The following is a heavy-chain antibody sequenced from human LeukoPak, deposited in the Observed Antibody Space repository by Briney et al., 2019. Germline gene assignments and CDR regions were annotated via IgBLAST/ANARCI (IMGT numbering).Heavy chain of an antibody. CDR3: TRRLLWFGELEHYYYYMDV. CDR1: GFTFSGSA. D-gene: IGHD3-10*01. CDR2: IRSKANSYAT. J-gene: IGHJ6*03. Sequence: RGSLRLSCAASGFTFSGSAMHWVRQASGKGLEWVGRIRSKANSYATAYAASVKGRFTISRDDSKNTAYLQMNSLKTEDTAVYYCTRRLLWFGELEHYYYYMDVWGKGTTVTVSS. V-gene: IGHV3-73*01.